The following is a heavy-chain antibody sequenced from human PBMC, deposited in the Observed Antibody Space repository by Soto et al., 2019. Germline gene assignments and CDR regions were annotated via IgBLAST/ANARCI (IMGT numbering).Heavy chain of an antibody. CDR2: INPSGGST. D-gene: IGHD2-8*01. CDR3: AREWRVYASPNWFDP. CDR1: GYTFTSYY. J-gene: IGHJ5*02. V-gene: IGHV1-46*01. Sequence: QVQLVQSGAEVKKPGASVKVSCKASGYTFTSYYMHWVRQAPGQGLEWMGIINPSGGSTSYAQKFQGRVTMTRDTSTSTVYMELSSLRSEDTAVYYCAREWRVYASPNWFDPWGQGTLVTVSS.